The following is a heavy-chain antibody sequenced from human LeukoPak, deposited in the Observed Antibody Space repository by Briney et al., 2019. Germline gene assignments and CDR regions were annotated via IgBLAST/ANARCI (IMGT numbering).Heavy chain of an antibody. CDR3: AREGSSWYNWFDP. Sequence: GGSLRLSCAASGFTVSSNYMSWVRQAPGKGLEWVSYISSSSSTIYYADSVKGRFTISRDNAKNSLYLQMNSLRAEDTAVYYCAREGSSWYNWFDPWGQGTLVTVSS. D-gene: IGHD6-13*01. CDR2: ISSSSSTI. J-gene: IGHJ5*02. CDR1: GFTVSSNY. V-gene: IGHV3-48*01.